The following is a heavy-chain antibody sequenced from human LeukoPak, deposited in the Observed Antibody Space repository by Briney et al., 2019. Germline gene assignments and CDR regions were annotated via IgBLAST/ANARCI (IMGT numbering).Heavy chain of an antibody. CDR2: IKQDGSEK. CDR3: ARVLVYGDGSY. CDR1: GFTFSSYW. D-gene: IGHD5/OR15-5a*01. Sequence: PGGSLRLSCAASGFTFSSYWMSWVRQAPGKGLEWVANIKQDGSEKYFVDSVKGRFTISRDNAKNSLYPQMNSLRDEDTAVYYCARVLVYGDGSYWGQGTLVTVSS. V-gene: IGHV3-7*02. J-gene: IGHJ4*02.